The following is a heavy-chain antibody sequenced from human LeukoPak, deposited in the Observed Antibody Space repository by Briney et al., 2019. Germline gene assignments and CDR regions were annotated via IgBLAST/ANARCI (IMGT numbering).Heavy chain of an antibody. CDR1: GGSISSSNR. Sequence: PSETLSLTCAVSGGSISSSNRWGWGRQPPGKGLEWIGEIYHSGSTNYNPSLKSRVTISVDKSKNQFSLRLSSVTAADTAVYYCARRNWNDQGGYFDYWGQGTLVTVSS. CDR2: IYHSGST. V-gene: IGHV4-4*02. J-gene: IGHJ4*02. D-gene: IGHD1-1*01. CDR3: ARRNWNDQGGYFDY.